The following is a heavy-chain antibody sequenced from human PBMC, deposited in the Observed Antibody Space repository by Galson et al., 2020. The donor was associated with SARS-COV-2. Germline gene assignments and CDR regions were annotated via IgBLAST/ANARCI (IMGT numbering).Heavy chain of an antibody. CDR1: GLTFDDYG. CDR3: ASLWFGDHYYYMDV. D-gene: IGHD3-10*01. J-gene: IGHJ6*03. CDR2: INWNGGST. Sequence: GGSLRLSCAASGLTFDDYGMSWVRQAPGKGLEWVSGINWNGGSTGYADSVKGRFTIYRDNAKNSLYLQMNSLRAEDTALYHCASLWFGDHYYYMDVWGKGTTVTVSS. V-gene: IGHV3-20*01.